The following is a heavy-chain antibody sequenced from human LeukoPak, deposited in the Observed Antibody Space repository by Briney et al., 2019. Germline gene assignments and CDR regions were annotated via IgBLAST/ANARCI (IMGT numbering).Heavy chain of an antibody. J-gene: IGHJ4*02. CDR2: IYSDGST. V-gene: IGHV3-53*01. Sequence: PGGSLRLSCAASGFIVSGDFMSWVRQAPGKGLEWVSVIYSDGSTYYADSVKGRFTISRDNSKNTLDLQMTGLRAEDTAVYYCARRYFDYWGQGTLVTVSS. CDR3: ARRYFDY. CDR1: GFIVSGDF.